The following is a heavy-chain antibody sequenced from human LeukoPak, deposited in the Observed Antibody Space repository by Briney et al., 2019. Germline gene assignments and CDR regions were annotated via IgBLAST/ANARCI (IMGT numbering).Heavy chain of an antibody. V-gene: IGHV4-34*01. D-gene: IGHD3-10*01. Sequence: SETLSLTCIVSGGSISSYYWSWIRQPPGKGLEWIGEINHSGSTNYNPSLKSRVTISVDTSKNQFSLKLSSVTAADTAVYYCARHDRYLWFGELLSESWGQGTLVTVSS. CDR3: ARHDRYLWFGELLSES. CDR1: GGSISSYY. CDR2: INHSGST. J-gene: IGHJ4*02.